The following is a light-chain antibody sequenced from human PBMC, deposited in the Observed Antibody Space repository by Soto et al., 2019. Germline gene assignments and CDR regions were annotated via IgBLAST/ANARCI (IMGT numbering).Light chain of an antibody. CDR3: QQYGSPPPSFT. V-gene: IGKV3-20*01. J-gene: IGKJ3*01. Sequence: EIVLTQSPGTLSLSPGESATLSCRASQSVSNNYLAWYQQKPGQAPRLLISGASSRATGIPDRFSGSGSGTDFTLTISRLEPEDFAVYYCQQYGSPPPSFTFGPGTKVDIK. CDR1: QSVSNNY. CDR2: GAS.